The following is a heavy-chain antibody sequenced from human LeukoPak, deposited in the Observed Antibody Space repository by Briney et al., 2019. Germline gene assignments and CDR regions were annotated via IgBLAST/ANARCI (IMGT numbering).Heavy chain of an antibody. Sequence: GGSVKLSCKSSGGPLSSYSRNWLRQVHGQGLEWMGRIIPARDYTNYGQTIYRVKITADKASAIAYLELLSMTSEDMAVYYCAGRSGRVDDAFDVWGEGTMVIVSS. CDR3: AGRSGRVDDAFDV. V-gene: IGHV1-69*02. D-gene: IGHD1-14*01. J-gene: IGHJ3*01. CDR2: IIPARDYT. CDR1: GGPLSSYS.